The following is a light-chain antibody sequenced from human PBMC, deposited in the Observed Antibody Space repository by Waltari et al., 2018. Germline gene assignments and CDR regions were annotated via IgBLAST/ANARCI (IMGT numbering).Light chain of an antibody. CDR3: QQYKTNPWT. Sequence: DIQMTQSPSTLCASVGDRVTITCRASQSINTWLAWYQQKPGKAPKPLIYKASSLEGGVPSRFSGNGSGTEFILTISSLQPDDFATYHCQQYKTNPWTFGQGTKVEIK. CDR1: QSINTW. V-gene: IGKV1-5*03. CDR2: KAS. J-gene: IGKJ1*01.